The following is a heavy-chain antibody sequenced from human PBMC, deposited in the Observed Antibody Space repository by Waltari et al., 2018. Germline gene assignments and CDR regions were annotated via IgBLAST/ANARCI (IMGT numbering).Heavy chain of an antibody. CDR3: ATAGSYYDILTAPCCHAFDI. CDR2: FDPEDGET. V-gene: IGHV1-24*01. D-gene: IGHD3-9*01. Sequence: QVQLVQSGAEVKKPGASVKVSCKVSGYTLTELSMHWVRQAPGKGLEGMGGFDPEDGETIYAQKFQGRVTMTEDTSTDTAYMELSSLRSEDTAVYYCATAGSYYDILTAPCCHAFDIWGQGTMVTVSS. CDR1: GYTLTELS. J-gene: IGHJ3*02.